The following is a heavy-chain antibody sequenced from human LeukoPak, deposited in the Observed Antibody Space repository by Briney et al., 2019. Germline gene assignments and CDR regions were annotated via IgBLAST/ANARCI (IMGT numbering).Heavy chain of an antibody. CDR1: GFTFGNSW. CDR3: VVVVEPPDSDGFDV. D-gene: IGHD1-14*01. V-gene: IGHV3-74*01. CDR2: INADGSTA. Sequence: GVFLRLSCAASGFTFGNSWVHWVRQAPGKGLVWVSLINADGSTATYADSVKGRFTISRDNARNTLSLQMNSLTIEDTAVYYCVVVVEPPDSDGFDVWGQGTMITVSS. J-gene: IGHJ3*01.